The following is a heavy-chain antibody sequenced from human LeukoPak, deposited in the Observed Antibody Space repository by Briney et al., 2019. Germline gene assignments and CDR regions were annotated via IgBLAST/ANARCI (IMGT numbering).Heavy chain of an antibody. CDR3: ARNRSVTATPGFDH. CDR2: IYHSGST. V-gene: IGHV4-38-2*01. Sequence: SETLSLTCAVSGYSIRSGDYWGWIRQSPGKGLEWIGSIYHSGSTHYNPSLKSRVTISVDTSKNQFSLMLTSVTAADTAVYYCARNRSVTATPGFDHWGQGTLVTVSS. J-gene: IGHJ4*02. D-gene: IGHD2-21*02. CDR1: GYSIRSGDY.